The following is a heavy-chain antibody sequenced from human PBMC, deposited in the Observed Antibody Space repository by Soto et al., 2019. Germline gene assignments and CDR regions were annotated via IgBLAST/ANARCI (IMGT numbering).Heavy chain of an antibody. CDR3: AKDRYCSSTSCYHLHGYGMDV. J-gene: IGHJ6*02. Sequence: GGSLRLSCAASGFTFSSYGMHWVRQAPGKGLEWVAVISYDGSNKYYADSVKGRFTISRDNSKNTLYLQMNSLRAEDTAVYYCAKDRYCSSTSCYHLHGYGMDVWGQGTTVTVPS. V-gene: IGHV3-30*18. CDR1: GFTFSSYG. CDR2: ISYDGSNK. D-gene: IGHD2-2*01.